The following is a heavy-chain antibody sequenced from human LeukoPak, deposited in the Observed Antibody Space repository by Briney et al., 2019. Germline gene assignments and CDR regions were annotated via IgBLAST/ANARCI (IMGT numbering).Heavy chain of an antibody. CDR3: TRADGDYDHRFFDY. D-gene: IGHD4-17*01. Sequence: GGSLRLSCTASGFTFGDYALSWFRQAPGKGLEWVTFIRSKAYGGTTEYAASVKGRFTISRDDSKTIAYLQMNGLQTEDTALYYCTRADGDYDHRFFDYWGQGTQVIVSS. CDR2: IRSKAYGGTT. CDR1: GFTFGDYA. J-gene: IGHJ4*02. V-gene: IGHV3-49*03.